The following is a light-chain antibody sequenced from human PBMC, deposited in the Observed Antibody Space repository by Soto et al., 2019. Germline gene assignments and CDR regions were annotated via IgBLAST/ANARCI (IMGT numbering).Light chain of an antibody. V-gene: IGLV1-40*01. CDR1: SSNIGAGYD. J-gene: IGLJ2*01. CDR2: GNS. CDR3: QSYDSSLSVV. Sequence: QSVLTQPPSVSRAPGQRVTISCTGSSSNIGAGYDVHWYQKLPGTAPKLLIYGNSNRPSGVPDRFSGSKSGTSASLAITGLQAEDEADYYCQSYDSSLSVVFGGGTKLTVL.